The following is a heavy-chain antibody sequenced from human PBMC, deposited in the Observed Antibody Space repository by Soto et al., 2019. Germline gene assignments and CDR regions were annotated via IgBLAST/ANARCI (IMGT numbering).Heavy chain of an antibody. Sequence: QVQLQESGPGLVKPSQTLSLTCTVSGDSISSGGYYWSWIRQHPGKGLEWIGYIYYSGSTYYNPSLKSRVTMSVDTSKNQFSLMLTSVTAADTAVYYCARGFSRSGSFYRFYLDYWGQGTLVTVSS. CDR3: ARGFSRSGSFYRFYLDY. D-gene: IGHD3-10*01. CDR1: GDSISSGGYY. CDR2: IYYSGST. V-gene: IGHV4-31*03. J-gene: IGHJ4*02.